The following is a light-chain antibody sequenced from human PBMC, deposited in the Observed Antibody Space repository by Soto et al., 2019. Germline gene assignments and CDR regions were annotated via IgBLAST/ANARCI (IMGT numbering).Light chain of an antibody. CDR2: DVN. CDR1: SSDIGGYNY. V-gene: IGLV2-14*01. J-gene: IGLJ3*02. CDR3: SSYTGTITRWV. Sequence: QSVLTQPASVSGSPGQSITISCTGTSSDIGGYNYVSWYQQHPGKAPKLIIYDVNHRPSGVSNRFSGSKSGNTASLTISGLQAEDESDYHCSSYTGTITRWVFGGGTKLTVL.